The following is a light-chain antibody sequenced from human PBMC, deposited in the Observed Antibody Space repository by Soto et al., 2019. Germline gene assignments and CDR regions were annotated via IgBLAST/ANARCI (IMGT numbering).Light chain of an antibody. CDR2: GAS. Sequence: IVMTQSPATLSVSPGERVTFSCRASQSVTRNLAWYQHKPGQAPRLLISGASTGAAAIPARFSGSGSGTEFNLTINSLQSEDYAIYYWQQYDQWPVTFGGGTKVEIK. V-gene: IGKV3-15*01. CDR3: QQYDQWPVT. J-gene: IGKJ4*01. CDR1: QSVTRN.